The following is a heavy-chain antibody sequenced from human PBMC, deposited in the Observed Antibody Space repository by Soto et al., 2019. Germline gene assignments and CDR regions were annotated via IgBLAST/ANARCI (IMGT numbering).Heavy chain of an antibody. D-gene: IGHD3-9*01. Sequence: ASVKVSCEAPRYTLTSYYMHWVRQAPAQGLEWMGIINPSGGSTSYAQKLQGRVTMTRDTSTSTVYMELSSLRSEDTAVYYCASRGNYDILTGYSWSRLSSYYYYYMDVWGKGTTVTVSS. J-gene: IGHJ6*03. V-gene: IGHV1-46*03. CDR1: RYTLTSYY. CDR2: INPSGGST. CDR3: ASRGNYDILTGYSWSRLSSYYYYYMDV.